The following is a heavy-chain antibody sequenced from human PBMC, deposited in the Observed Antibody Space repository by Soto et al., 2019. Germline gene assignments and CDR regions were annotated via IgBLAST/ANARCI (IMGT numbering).Heavy chain of an antibody. V-gene: IGHV4-30-4*01. J-gene: IGHJ5*02. Sequence: PSETLSLTCTVSGGSISSDDYYWSWIRQPPGKGLEWIGYIFYSGSTYYSPSLKGRVSISVDKSKNQFSLKLSSVTAADTAVYYCARRVLGHSSWYNWFDPWGQGTLVTVSS. CDR1: GGSISSDDYY. CDR2: IFYSGST. D-gene: IGHD6-13*01. CDR3: ARRVLGHSSWYNWFDP.